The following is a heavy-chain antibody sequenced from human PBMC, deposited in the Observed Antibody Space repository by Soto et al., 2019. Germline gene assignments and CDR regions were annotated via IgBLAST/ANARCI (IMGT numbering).Heavy chain of an antibody. CDR2: INAGNGNT. V-gene: IGHV1-3*01. CDR1: GYSFTSYA. Sequence: ASVKGSCKASGYSFTSYARHWVRQAPGQRLERMGWINAGNGNTKYSQKFQGRVTITRDTSASTAYMERSSLRFEDTAVYYCERDYVFWSGYQFAYWGQGTLVTVFS. D-gene: IGHD3-3*01. CDR3: ERDYVFWSGYQFAY. J-gene: IGHJ4*02.